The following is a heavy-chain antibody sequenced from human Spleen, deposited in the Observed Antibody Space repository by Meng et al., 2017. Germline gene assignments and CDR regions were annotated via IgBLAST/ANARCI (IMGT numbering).Heavy chain of an antibody. V-gene: IGHV7-4-1*02. CDR2: SNTKTGNP. CDR3: AREGSDSWIDY. CDR1: GYLFSYYA. D-gene: IGHD6-13*01. J-gene: IGHJ4*02. Sequence: QVQMVQSGSEMKKPGASVQVTCKTSGYLFSYYAMNWVRQAPGRELEWRGWSNTKTGNPTYAQAFTGRFVFSLDTSVSTAYLQINDLKADDTAVYYCAREGSDSWIDYWGQGTLVTVSS.